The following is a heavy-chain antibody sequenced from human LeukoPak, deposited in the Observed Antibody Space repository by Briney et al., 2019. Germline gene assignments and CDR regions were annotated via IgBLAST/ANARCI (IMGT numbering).Heavy chain of an antibody. CDR2: ITWDSGTI. J-gene: IGHJ6*04. CDR1: GFSLGYYA. Sequence: GGSLRLSCEASGFSLGYYAMHWLRQIPGKGLDWLSGITWDSGTIDYAGSVRGRFTISRDNAKNSLYLQMNTLRPEDTAIYYCPKGKSIASLWYMDVWGKGTTVIVSS. V-gene: IGHV3-9*01. CDR3: PKGKSIASLWYMDV. D-gene: IGHD2-15*01.